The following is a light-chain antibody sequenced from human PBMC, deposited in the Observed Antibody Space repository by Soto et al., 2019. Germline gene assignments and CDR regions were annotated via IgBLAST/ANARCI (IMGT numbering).Light chain of an antibody. V-gene: IGLV1-44*01. CDR1: RPNIGSNT. CDR3: ATWDDSLNNVI. Sequence: QSVLTQSPSASGSSGQKVSISCSGSRPNIGSNTVNWYQLVPGTAPKLLIYSNDQRPSAVPGRFSGSKSGTSASLTISGLQSEAEADYYCATWDDSLNNVIFGGGTKLTVL. CDR2: SND. J-gene: IGLJ2*01.